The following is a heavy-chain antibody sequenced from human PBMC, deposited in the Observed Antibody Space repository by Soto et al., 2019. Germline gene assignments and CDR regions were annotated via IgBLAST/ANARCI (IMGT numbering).Heavy chain of an antibody. Sequence: HPGGSLRLSCAASGFTFSSYWMSWVRQAPGKGLEWVANIKQDGSEKYYVDSVKGRFTISRDNAKNSLYLQMNSLRAEDTAVYYCARATPYYDSSGYFRYYFDYWGQGTLVTAPQ. CDR2: IKQDGSEK. V-gene: IGHV3-7*03. CDR1: GFTFSSYW. J-gene: IGHJ4*02. CDR3: ARATPYYDSSGYFRYYFDY. D-gene: IGHD3-22*01.